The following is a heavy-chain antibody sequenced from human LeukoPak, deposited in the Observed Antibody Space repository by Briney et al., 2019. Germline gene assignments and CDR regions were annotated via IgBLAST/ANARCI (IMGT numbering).Heavy chain of an antibody. Sequence: GESLQISCKGSGYSFTSYWIGWVRQMPGKGLEWMGIIYPGDSDTRYSPSFQGQVTISADKSISTAYLQWSSLKASDTAMYYCARHRTRRLDAFDIWGQGTMVTVSS. V-gene: IGHV5-51*01. CDR3: ARHRTRRLDAFDI. J-gene: IGHJ3*02. CDR1: GYSFTSYW. CDR2: IYPGDSDT.